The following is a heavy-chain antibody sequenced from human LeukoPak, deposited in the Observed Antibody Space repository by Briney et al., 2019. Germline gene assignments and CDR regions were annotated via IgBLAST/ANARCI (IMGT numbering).Heavy chain of an antibody. CDR3: ARASPQSQYYDILTGPFDI. CDR1: GFTFSSYD. CDR2: ISSSGSTI. J-gene: IGHJ3*02. Sequence: PGGSLRLSCAASGFTFSSYDMSWVRRTPGKGLEWVSYISSSGSTIYYADSVKGRFTISRDNAKNSLYLQMNSLRAEDTAVYYCARASPQSQYYDILTGPFDIWGQGTMVTVSS. D-gene: IGHD3-9*01. V-gene: IGHV3-48*04.